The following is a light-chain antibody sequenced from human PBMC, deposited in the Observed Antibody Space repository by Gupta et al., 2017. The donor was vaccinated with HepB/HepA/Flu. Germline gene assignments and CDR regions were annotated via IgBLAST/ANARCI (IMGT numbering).Light chain of an antibody. CDR3: MQPTLWPPVT. Sequence: DVVMTQSPLSLPVTLGQPASISCRSSQSLVDSDGNTYLNWFQQRPGQSPRRLIYKISNRDSGVPDRFSGCGSGTNFSLKISRVEAEDVGVYYCMQPTLWPPVTFGQGTRLELK. CDR2: KIS. CDR1: QSLVDSDGNTY. V-gene: IGKV2-30*01. J-gene: IGKJ5*01.